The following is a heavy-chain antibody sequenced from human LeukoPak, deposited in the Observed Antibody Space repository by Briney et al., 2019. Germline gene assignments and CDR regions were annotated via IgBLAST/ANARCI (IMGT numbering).Heavy chain of an antibody. D-gene: IGHD1-1*01. Sequence: GRSLRLSCAASGFTFSSYAMHWVSQAPGKGLEWVAVISYDGSNKYYADSVKGRFTISRDNSKNTLYLQMNSLRAEDTAVYYCARDRTGIFDYWGQGTLVTVSS. J-gene: IGHJ4*02. CDR1: GFTFSSYA. CDR3: ARDRTGIFDY. CDR2: ISYDGSNK. V-gene: IGHV3-30*04.